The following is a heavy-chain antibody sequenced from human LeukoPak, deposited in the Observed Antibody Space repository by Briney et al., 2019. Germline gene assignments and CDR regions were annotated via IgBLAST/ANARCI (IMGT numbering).Heavy chain of an antibody. V-gene: IGHV5-10-1*01. D-gene: IGHD3-10*01. J-gene: IGHJ4*02. CDR3: AITSLITMIRD. CDR1: GYSFTTYW. Sequence: GESLKISCKGSGYSFTTYWINWVRQMPGKGLEWMGRIDPTDSYTNYRPSFQGHVTISADKSISTAYLQWSSLKASDTAMYYCAITSLITMIRDWGQGTLVTVSA. CDR2: IDPTDSYT.